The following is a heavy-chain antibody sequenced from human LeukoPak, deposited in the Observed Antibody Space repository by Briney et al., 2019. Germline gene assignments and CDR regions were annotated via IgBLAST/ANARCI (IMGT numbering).Heavy chain of an antibody. CDR3: ARFSGNRPDY. CDR1: GASISSSSYY. V-gene: IGHV4-39*01. Sequence: PSETLSLTCTVPGASISSSSYYWGWIRQPPGKGLEWIGSIYYGGSTYYNPSLKSRVTISVDTSNNQFSLKLSSVTAADTAVFFCARFSGNRPDYWGRGTLVTVSS. CDR2: IYYGGST. J-gene: IGHJ4*02. D-gene: IGHD1-14*01.